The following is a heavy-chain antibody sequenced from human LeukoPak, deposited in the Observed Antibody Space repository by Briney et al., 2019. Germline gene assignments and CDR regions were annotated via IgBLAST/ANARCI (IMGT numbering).Heavy chain of an antibody. J-gene: IGHJ4*02. V-gene: IGHV4-4*07. CDR3: VREIEHFGIDY. CDR1: GASISSYY. CDR2: LYPTGNT. D-gene: IGHD3-10*01. Sequence: SETLSLTCTVSGASISSYYWSWIRQSAGKGLEWIGRLYPTGNTKYNPSLGGRVTVSGDTSKNPFSLRLSSVTAADTASYYCVREIEHFGIDYWGQGTLVSVSS.